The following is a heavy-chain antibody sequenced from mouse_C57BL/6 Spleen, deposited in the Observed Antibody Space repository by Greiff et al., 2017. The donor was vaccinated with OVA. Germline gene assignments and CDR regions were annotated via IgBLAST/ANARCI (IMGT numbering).Heavy chain of an antibody. D-gene: IGHD1-1*01. V-gene: IGHV5-17*01. CDR2: ISSGSSTI. J-gene: IGHJ1*03. CDR1: GFTFSDYG. CDR3: ARRENYYGSSYWYFDV. Sequence: EVHLVESGGGLVKPGGSLKLSCAASGFTFSDYGMHWVRQAPEKGLEWVAYISSGSSTIYYADTVKGRFTISRDNAKNTLFLQMTSLRSEDTAMYYCARRENYYGSSYWYFDVWGTGTTVTVSS.